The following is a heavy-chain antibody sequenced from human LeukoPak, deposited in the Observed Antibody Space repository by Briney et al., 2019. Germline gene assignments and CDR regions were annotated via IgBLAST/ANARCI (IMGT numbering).Heavy chain of an antibody. CDR1: GDSINSLDL. Sequence: SETLSLTCTVSGDSINSLDLWSWVRQPPGKGLEWIGEMYLSGTTHSNPSVKSRVTISVDKSKNQFFLKLSSVTAADTAVYYCARSVHNWNDYFGYWGQGTLVTVSS. D-gene: IGHD1-20*01. J-gene: IGHJ4*01. V-gene: IGHV4-4*02. CDR3: ARSVHNWNDYFGY. CDR2: MYLSGTT.